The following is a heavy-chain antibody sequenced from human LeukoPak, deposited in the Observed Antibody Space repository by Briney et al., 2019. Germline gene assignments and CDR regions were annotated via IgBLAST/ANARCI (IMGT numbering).Heavy chain of an antibody. CDR2: IIPIFGTA. D-gene: IGHD5-18*01. CDR3: ARDKGYSYGPPHTNPFDY. J-gene: IGHJ4*02. V-gene: IGHV1-69*13. CDR1: GGTFSSYA. Sequence: SVKVSCKASGGTFSSYAISWVRQAPGQGLEWMGGIIPIFGTANYAQKFQGRVTITADESTSTAYMELSSLRSEDTAVYYCARDKGYSYGPPHTNPFDYWGQGTLVTVSS.